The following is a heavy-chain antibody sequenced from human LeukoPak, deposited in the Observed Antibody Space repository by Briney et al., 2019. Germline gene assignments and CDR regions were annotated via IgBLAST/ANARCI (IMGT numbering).Heavy chain of an antibody. J-gene: IGHJ2*01. CDR1: GYTLTELS. Sequence: ASVKVSCKVSGYTLTELSMHWVRQAPGKGHEWMGGFDPEDGETIYAQKFQGRVTMTEDTSTDTAYMELSSLRSEDTAVYYCATVRWGLIRGWYFDLWGRGTLVTVSS. CDR3: ATVRWGLIRGWYFDL. V-gene: IGHV1-24*01. D-gene: IGHD2-21*01. CDR2: FDPEDGET.